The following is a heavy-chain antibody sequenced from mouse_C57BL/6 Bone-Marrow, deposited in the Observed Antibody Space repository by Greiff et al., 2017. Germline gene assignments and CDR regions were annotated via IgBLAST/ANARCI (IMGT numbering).Heavy chain of an antibody. J-gene: IGHJ2*01. CDR2: IDPSDSVT. CDR3: ARSAPDWDFDY. CDR1: GYTFTSYW. V-gene: IGHV1-52*01. Sequence: QVQLQQPGAELVRPGSSVKLSCKASGYTFTSYWMHWVKQRPIQGLEWIGNIDPSDSVTHYNQKFKDKATLTVDKSSSTAYMQLSSLTSEDSAVYYCARSAPDWDFDYWGQGTTLTVSS. D-gene: IGHD4-1*01.